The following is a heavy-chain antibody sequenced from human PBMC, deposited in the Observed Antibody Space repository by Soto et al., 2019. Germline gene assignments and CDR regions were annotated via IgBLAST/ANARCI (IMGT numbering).Heavy chain of an antibody. CDR2: ISYDGSNK. CDR1: GFTFSSYG. CDR3: AKDVSAAFDI. V-gene: IGHV3-30*18. D-gene: IGHD3-3*01. J-gene: IGHJ3*02. Sequence: QVQLVESGGGVVQPGRSLRLSCAASGFTFSSYGMHWVRQAPGKGLEWVAVISYDGSNKYYADSVKGRFTISRDNSKNTLYLQMNSLRAEDTAVYYCAKDVSAAFDIWGQGTMVTVSS.